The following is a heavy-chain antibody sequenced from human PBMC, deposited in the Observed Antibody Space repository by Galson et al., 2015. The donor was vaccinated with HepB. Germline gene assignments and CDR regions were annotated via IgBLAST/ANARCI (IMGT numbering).Heavy chain of an antibody. V-gene: IGHV4-59*08. CDR2: IYYNGTT. J-gene: IGHJ4*02. CDR3: ARGGGLFDY. Sequence: ETLSLTCTVSGGSISHYYWSWIRQPPGKGLEWIGYIYYNGTTNYNPSLKSRVTMSVDTSKNQFSLKLTSVTAADAAVYYCARGGGLFDYWGQGTLFTVSS. CDR1: GGSISHYY.